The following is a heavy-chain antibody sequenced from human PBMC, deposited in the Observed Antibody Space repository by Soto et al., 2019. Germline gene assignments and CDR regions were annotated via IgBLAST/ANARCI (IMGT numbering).Heavy chain of an antibody. CDR3: ARDRRSGYSYGSPYYYYGMDV. V-gene: IGHV4-30-2*01. CDR1: GGSISSGGYS. J-gene: IGHJ6*02. D-gene: IGHD5-18*01. CDR2: IYHSGST. Sequence: SETLSLTCAVSGGSISSGGYSWSWIRQPPGKGLEWIGYIYHSGSTYYNPSLKSRVTISVDRSKNQLSLKLSSVTAADTAVYYCARDRRSGYSYGSPYYYYGMDVWGQGTTVTVSS.